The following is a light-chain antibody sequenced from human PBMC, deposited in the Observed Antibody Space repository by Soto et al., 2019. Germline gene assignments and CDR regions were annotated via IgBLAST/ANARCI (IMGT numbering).Light chain of an antibody. CDR3: QSFDRSLSGYV. Sequence: QSVLTQPPSVSGAPGQRVTISCTGSTSNIGAGHDVHWYQQLPGTVPKLLIYGNSNRPSGVPDRFSGSKSGTSGSLAITGLQPEDEADYYCQSFDRSLSGYVFGTGTKVTVL. CDR2: GNS. J-gene: IGLJ1*01. CDR1: TSNIGAGHD. V-gene: IGLV1-40*01.